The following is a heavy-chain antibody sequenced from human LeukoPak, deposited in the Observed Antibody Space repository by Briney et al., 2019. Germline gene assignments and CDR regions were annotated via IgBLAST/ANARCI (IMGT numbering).Heavy chain of an antibody. J-gene: IGHJ4*02. V-gene: IGHV4-39*07. Sequence: SETLSLTCTVSGGSISSSSYYWGWIRQPPGKGLEWIGNIYYRGNTYFNPSLKSRVIISVDTSKNQFSLKLSSVTAADTAVYYCARAHRLVLHYFDYWGQGTLVTVSS. CDR1: GGSISSSSYY. D-gene: IGHD4/OR15-4a*01. CDR2: IYYRGNT. CDR3: ARAHRLVLHYFDY.